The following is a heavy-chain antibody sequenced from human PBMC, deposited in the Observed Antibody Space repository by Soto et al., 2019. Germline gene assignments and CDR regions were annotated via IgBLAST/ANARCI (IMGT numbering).Heavy chain of an antibody. Sequence: EVQLLESGGGLVQPGGSLRLSCAASGFTFSSYAMSWVRQAPGKGLEWVSAISGSGGSTYYADSVKGRFTISRDNSKNPLYLQMNSLRAEDTAVYYCAKAFLYCSGGSCYSGPYYFDYWGQGTLVTVSS. V-gene: IGHV3-23*01. CDR1: GFTFSSYA. D-gene: IGHD2-15*01. CDR3: AKAFLYCSGGSCYSGPYYFDY. J-gene: IGHJ4*02. CDR2: ISGSGGST.